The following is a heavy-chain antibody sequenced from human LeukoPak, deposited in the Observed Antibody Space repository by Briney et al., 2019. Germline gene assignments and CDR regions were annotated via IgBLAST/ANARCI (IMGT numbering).Heavy chain of an antibody. Sequence: PGGSLRLSCAASGFTVSSNYMSWVRQAPGRGLEWVSVIYSGGSTYYADSVKGRFTISRDNSKNTLYLQMNSLRAEDTAVYYCARDPGEPHTVKWDAFDIWGQGTMVIVSS. D-gene: IGHD3-16*01. CDR3: ARDPGEPHTVKWDAFDI. J-gene: IGHJ3*02. V-gene: IGHV3-53*01. CDR1: GFTVSSNY. CDR2: IYSGGST.